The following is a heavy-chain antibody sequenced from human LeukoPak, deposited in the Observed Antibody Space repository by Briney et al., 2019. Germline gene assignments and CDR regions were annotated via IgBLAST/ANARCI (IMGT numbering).Heavy chain of an antibody. V-gene: IGHV3-73*01. CDR2: IRSKANSYAT. J-gene: IGHJ4*02. CDR3: TRHVRAGDTAMANDY. CDR1: GFTFSGSA. Sequence: GSLRLSCAASGFTFSGSAMHWVRQASGKGLEWVGRIRSKANSYATAYAASVKGRFTISRDDSKNTAYLQMNSLKTEDTAVYYCTRHVRAGDTAMANDYWGQGTLVTVSS. D-gene: IGHD5-18*01.